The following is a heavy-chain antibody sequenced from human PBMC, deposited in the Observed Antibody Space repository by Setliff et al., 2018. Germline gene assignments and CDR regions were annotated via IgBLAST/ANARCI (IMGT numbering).Heavy chain of an antibody. Sequence: ASVKVSCKASGGTFSSYAISWVRQAPGQGLEWMGGIIPIFGTANYAQKLQGRVTMTTDTSTSTAYMELRSLRSDDTAVYYCARVMGDYGGYFDYWGQGTLVTVSS. CDR3: ARVMGDYGGYFDY. V-gene: IGHV1-69*05. J-gene: IGHJ4*02. D-gene: IGHD3-16*01. CDR1: GGTFSSYA. CDR2: IIPIFGTA.